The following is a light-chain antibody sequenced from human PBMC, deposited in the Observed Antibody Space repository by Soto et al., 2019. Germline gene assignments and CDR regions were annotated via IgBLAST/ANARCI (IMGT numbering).Light chain of an antibody. J-gene: IGLJ2*01. CDR3: SSYTHSSTVV. CDR1: SSDVGAYKY. CDR2: EVS. Sequence: QSALSQPASVSGSPGQSITISCTGTSSDVGAYKYVSWYQQHPGKAPKLLLYEVSYRPSGVSNRFSGSKSGNTASLTISGLQAEDEADYYCSSYTHSSTVVFCGVTKVTVL. V-gene: IGLV2-14*01.